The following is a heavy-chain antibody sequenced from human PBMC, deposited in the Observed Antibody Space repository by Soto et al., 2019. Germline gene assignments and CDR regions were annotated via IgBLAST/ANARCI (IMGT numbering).Heavy chain of an antibody. Sequence: GESLKISCKGSGYSFTSYWIGWVRQMPGKGLEWMGIIYPGDSDTRYSPSFQGQVTISADKSISTAYLQWSSLKASDTAMYYCATSRQDILTGYYTAILDYWGQGTLVTVSS. CDR1: GYSFTSYW. CDR2: IYPGDSDT. D-gene: IGHD3-9*01. J-gene: IGHJ4*02. CDR3: ATSRQDILTGYYTAILDY. V-gene: IGHV5-51*01.